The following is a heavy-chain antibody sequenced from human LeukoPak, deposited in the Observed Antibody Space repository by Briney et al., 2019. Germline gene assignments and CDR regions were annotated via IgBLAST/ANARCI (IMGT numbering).Heavy chain of an antibody. CDR1: GITLSNYG. CDR2: ISDTGGRT. J-gene: IGHJ4*02. CDR3: AKRGVVIRVILVGFHKEAYYFDS. V-gene: IGHV3-23*01. Sequence: GGSLRLSCAVSGITLSNYGMTWVRQAPGKELEWVAGISDTGGRTNYADSVKGRFTISRDNPKNTLYLQMNSLRAEDTAVYFCAKRGVVIRVILVGFHKEAYYFDSWGRGALVTVSS. D-gene: IGHD3-22*01.